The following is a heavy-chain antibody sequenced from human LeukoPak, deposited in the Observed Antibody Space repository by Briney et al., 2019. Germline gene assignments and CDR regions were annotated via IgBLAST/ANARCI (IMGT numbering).Heavy chain of an antibody. D-gene: IGHD6-25*01. CDR1: GGSISSNSYC. Sequence: SETLSLTCAVSGGSISSNSYCWGWLRQPPGTGLEWIGEINHSGSTNYNPSLKSRVTISVDTSKNQFSLKLSSVTAADTAVYYCARSIAAVYYYYMDVWGKGTTVTISS. J-gene: IGHJ6*03. V-gene: IGHV4-39*07. CDR3: ARSIAAVYYYYMDV. CDR2: INHSGST.